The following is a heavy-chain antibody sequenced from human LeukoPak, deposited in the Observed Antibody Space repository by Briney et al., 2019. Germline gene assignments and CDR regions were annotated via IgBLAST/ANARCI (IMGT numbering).Heavy chain of an antibody. V-gene: IGHV1-46*01. CDR3: ARDLEKGAWTLDY. CDR2: INPRDGST. Sequence: ASVKVSCKASGYTFTSYYMHWVRQAPGQGLEWMGIINPRDGSTSYAQKFQGRVTMTRDTSTSTVYMELSSLRSEDTAVYYCARDLEKGAWTLDYWGQGTLVTVSS. J-gene: IGHJ4*02. D-gene: IGHD3/OR15-3a*01. CDR1: GYTFTSYY.